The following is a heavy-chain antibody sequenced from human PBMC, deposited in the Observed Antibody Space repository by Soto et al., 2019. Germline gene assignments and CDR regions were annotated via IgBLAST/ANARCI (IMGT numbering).Heavy chain of an antibody. CDR1: GGTFSSYG. Sequence: GASVKVSCKASGGTFSSYGISWVRQAPGQGLEWMGGIIPIFGTANYAQKFQGRVTITADESTSTAYMELSSLRSEDTAVYYCARDPGPIVVVPAAIGRFNWFDPWGQGTLVTVSS. V-gene: IGHV1-69*13. CDR2: IIPIFGTA. CDR3: ARDPGPIVVVPAAIGRFNWFDP. D-gene: IGHD2-2*02. J-gene: IGHJ5*02.